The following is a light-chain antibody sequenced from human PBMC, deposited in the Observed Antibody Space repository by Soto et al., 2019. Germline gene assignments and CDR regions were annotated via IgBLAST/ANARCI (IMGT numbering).Light chain of an antibody. Sequence: DIQMTQSPSSLSASLGDRVTITCRASQNINSHLNWYQQKPGKAPKVLIYAASRLQSGVPSRFSGSGFGTEFTLTISSLEPEDFATYYCQQSHITTLFTFGKGTKLEIK. CDR3: QQSHITTLFT. V-gene: IGKV1-39*01. CDR1: QNINSH. J-gene: IGKJ2*01. CDR2: AAS.